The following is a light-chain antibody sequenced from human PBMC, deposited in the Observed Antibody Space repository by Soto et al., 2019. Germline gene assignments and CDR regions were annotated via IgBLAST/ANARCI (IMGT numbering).Light chain of an antibody. CDR1: SSDVGIYNY. V-gene: IGLV2-14*01. CDR3: SSYTTSSTRV. J-gene: IGLJ1*01. Sequence: QSVLTQPASVSGSPGQSTAISCTGSSSDVGIYNYVSWYQQHPGKVPKLIIYEVTNRPSGVSNRFSGSKSGNTASLTISGLQAEDEAYYYCSSYTTSSTRVFGTGTKATVL. CDR2: EVT.